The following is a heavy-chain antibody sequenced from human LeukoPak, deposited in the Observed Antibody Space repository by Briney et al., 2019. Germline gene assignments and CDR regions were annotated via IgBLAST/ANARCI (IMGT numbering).Heavy chain of an antibody. V-gene: IGHV4-59*01. D-gene: IGHD6-13*01. J-gene: IGHJ4*02. CDR1: GGSISSYY. CDR2: IYYSGST. CDR3: ARAKLSSSWLPDY. Sequence: PSETLSLTCTVSGGSISSYYWSWIRQPPGKGLEWIWYIYYSGSTNYNPSLKSRVPISVDTSKNQSSLKLSSVTAADTAVYYCARAKLSSSWLPDYWGQGTLVTVSS.